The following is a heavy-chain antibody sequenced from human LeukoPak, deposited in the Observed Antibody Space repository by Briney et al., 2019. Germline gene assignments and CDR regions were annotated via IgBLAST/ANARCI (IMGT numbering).Heavy chain of an antibody. CDR2: IYTSGST. V-gene: IGHV4-4*07. J-gene: IGHJ3*02. D-gene: IGHD2-21*01. Sequence: SETLSLTCTVSGGSISSYYWSWIRQPAGKGLEWIGRIYTSGSTNYNPSLKSRVTISVDTSKNQFSLKLSSVTAADTAVYYCAGVFYSADAFDIWGQGTMVTVSS. CDR3: AGVFYSADAFDI. CDR1: GGSISSYY.